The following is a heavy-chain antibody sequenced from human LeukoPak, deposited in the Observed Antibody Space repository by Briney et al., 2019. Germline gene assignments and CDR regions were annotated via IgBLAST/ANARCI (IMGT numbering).Heavy chain of an antibody. J-gene: IGHJ4*02. CDR3: ASTYYDSSGSILDFDY. CDR1: GGSISSGDYY. D-gene: IGHD3-22*01. CDR2: IYYSGST. V-gene: IGHV4-30-4*01. Sequence: SSQTLSLTCTVSGGSISSGDYYWSWIRQPPGKGLEWIGYIYYSGSTYYNPSLKSRVTISVDTSKNQFSLKLSSVTAADTAVYYCASTYYDSSGSILDFDYWGQGTLVTVSS.